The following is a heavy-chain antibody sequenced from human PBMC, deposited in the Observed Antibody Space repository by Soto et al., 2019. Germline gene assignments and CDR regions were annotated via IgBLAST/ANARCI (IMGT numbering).Heavy chain of an antibody. Sequence: SETLSLTCTVFGGSVSIGDYLWSWIRQRPGKGLEWIGYIHDSGNTYYNPSLKSRVTISLDTSKNQFSLKVTSMTAADTAIYYCARGYGGLGNYVFYFYGLDAWGQGTTVTVSS. J-gene: IGHJ6*02. CDR3: ARGYGGLGNYVFYFYGLDA. D-gene: IGHD3-10*01. V-gene: IGHV4-30-4*01. CDR2: IHDSGNT. CDR1: GGSVSIGDYL.